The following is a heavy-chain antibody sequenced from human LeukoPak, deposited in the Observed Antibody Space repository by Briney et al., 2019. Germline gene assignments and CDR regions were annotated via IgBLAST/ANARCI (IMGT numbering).Heavy chain of an antibody. CDR1: GYTFTGYY. CDR2: INPNSGGT. CDR3: ARDPRIGESQSLVYFDY. Sequence: ASVKVSCKASGYTFTGYYMHWVRQAPGQGLEWMGRINPNSGGTNYAQKFQGRVTITRDTSISTAYMELSRLRSDDTAVYYCARDPRIGESQSLVYFDYWGQGTLVTVSS. J-gene: IGHJ4*02. D-gene: IGHD3-10*01. V-gene: IGHV1-2*06.